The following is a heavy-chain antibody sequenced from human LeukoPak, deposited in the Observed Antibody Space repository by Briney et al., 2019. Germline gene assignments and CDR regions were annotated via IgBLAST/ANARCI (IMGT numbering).Heavy chain of an antibody. CDR1: GYTLTELS. V-gene: IGHV1-24*01. CDR3: ARDRLGSSSAAAHYYYYYGMDV. CDR2: FDPEDGET. J-gene: IGHJ6*02. D-gene: IGHD6-13*01. Sequence: ASVKVSCKVSGYTLTELSMHWVRQAPGKGLEWMGGFDPEDGETIYAQKFQGRVTMTRDTSTSTVYMELSSLRSEDTAVYYCARDRLGSSSAAAHYYYYYGMDVWGQGTTVTVSS.